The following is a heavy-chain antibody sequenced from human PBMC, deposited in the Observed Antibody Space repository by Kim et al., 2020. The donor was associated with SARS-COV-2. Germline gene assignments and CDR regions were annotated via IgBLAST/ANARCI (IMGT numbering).Heavy chain of an antibody. D-gene: IGHD5-12*01. CDR3: AAPKRGIVATTPHYYGMDV. CDR1: GGTFSSYA. V-gene: IGHV1-69*04. CDR2: IIPILGIA. J-gene: IGHJ6*02. Sequence: SVKVSCKASGGTFSSYAISWVRQAPGQGLEWMGRIIPILGIANYAQKFQGRVTITADKSTSTAYMELSSLRSEDTAVYYCAAPKRGIVATTPHYYGMDVWGQGTTVTVSS.